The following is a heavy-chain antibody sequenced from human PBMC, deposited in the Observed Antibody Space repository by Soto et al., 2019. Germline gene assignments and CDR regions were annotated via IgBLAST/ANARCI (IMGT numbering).Heavy chain of an antibody. CDR3: ARGIYSTSSFFDS. Sequence: SETLSLTCTVSGDSISTADYYWNWIRQPPGKGLEWIGYIYYSGNTYYIPSLKSRVTISVDTSKNQISLKLNSVTAADTAVYYCARGIYSTSSFFDSWGQGTLITVSS. J-gene: IGHJ4*02. D-gene: IGHD6-6*01. CDR2: IYYSGNT. CDR1: GDSISTADYY. V-gene: IGHV4-30-4*01.